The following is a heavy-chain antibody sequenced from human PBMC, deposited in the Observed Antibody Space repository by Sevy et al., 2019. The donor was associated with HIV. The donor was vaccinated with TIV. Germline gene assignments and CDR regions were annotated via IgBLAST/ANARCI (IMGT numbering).Heavy chain of an antibody. J-gene: IGHJ4*02. V-gene: IGHV3-66*02. Sequence: GGSLRLSCVASGFTVSSNYMSWVRQAPGKGLEWVSVIYSGAGTYYADSVKGRFTISRDNSKNSLYLQMNSLRAEDTALYYCARGLDESSGFYSFDYWGQGTLVTVSS. CDR1: GFTVSSNY. D-gene: IGHD3-22*01. CDR3: ARGLDESSGFYSFDY. CDR2: IYSGAGT.